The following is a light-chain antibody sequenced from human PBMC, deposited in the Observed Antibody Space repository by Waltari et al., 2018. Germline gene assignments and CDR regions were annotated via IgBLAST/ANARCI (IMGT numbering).Light chain of an antibody. CDR1: SNNVANLV. CDR3: TAWDFSLNAHV. CDR2: RNN. Sequence: QAVLTQPPSVSKGLRQTATLTCTGNSNNVANLVAAWLQQDQGHPPKLRSHRNNNRPAGVSERCSASRSGNTASLTITGLQPEDEADYYCTAWDFSLNAHVFGSGTKVTVL. V-gene: IGLV10-54*04. J-gene: IGLJ1*01.